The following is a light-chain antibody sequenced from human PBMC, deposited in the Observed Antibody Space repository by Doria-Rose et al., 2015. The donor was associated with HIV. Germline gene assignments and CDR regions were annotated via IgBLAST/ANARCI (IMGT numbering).Light chain of an antibody. CDR2: ENN. J-gene: IGLJ2*01. V-gene: IGLV1-51*02. Sequence: KVTISCSGSSSNIGNNYVSWYQQLPGTAPKVLIYENNKRPSGIPDRFSGSKSGRSATLGITGLQTGDEADYYCGTWDNSLSAVLFGGGTKVTVL. CDR3: GTWDNSLSAVL. CDR1: SSNIGNNY.